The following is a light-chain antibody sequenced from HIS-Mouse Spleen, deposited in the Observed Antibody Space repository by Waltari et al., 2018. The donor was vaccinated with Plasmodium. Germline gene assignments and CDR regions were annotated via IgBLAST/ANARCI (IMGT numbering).Light chain of an antibody. V-gene: IGKV2-28*01. Sequence: IVMTQSPLSLPVTPGEPASISCRSSQSLLHSNGYNYLDWYLQKPGPSPQLLIYLGSNLASGVPDRFSGSGSGTDFTLKISRVEAEDVGVYYCMQALQTPWTFGQGTKVEIK. CDR1: QSLLHSNGYNY. J-gene: IGKJ1*01. CDR2: LGS. CDR3: MQALQTPWT.